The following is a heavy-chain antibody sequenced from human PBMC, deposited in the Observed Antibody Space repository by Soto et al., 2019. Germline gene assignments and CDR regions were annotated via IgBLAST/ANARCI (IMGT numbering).Heavy chain of an antibody. CDR3: ARWSGRYYDSSGYYGDDAFDI. Sequence: SETLSLTCAVSGYSISSSNWWGWIRQPPGKGLEWIGYIYYSGSTYYSPSLKGRVTMSVDTSKNQFSLKLSSVTAVDTAVYYCARWSGRYYDSSGYYGDDAFDIWGQGTMVTVSS. J-gene: IGHJ3*02. V-gene: IGHV4-28*01. CDR1: GYSISSSNW. D-gene: IGHD3-22*01. CDR2: IYYSGST.